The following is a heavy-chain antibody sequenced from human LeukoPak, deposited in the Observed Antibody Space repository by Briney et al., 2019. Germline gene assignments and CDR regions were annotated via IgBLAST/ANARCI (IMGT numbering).Heavy chain of an antibody. CDR3: ARAVRAGYYFDY. V-gene: IGHV3-66*01. Sequence: GGSLRLSCAASEFSVGSNYMTWVRQAPGKGLEWVSLIYSGGSTYYADSVKGRFTISRDNSKNTLYLQMNSLRAEDTAVYYCARAVRAGYYFDYWGQGTLVTVSS. CDR2: IYSGGST. D-gene: IGHD3-10*01. J-gene: IGHJ4*02. CDR1: EFSVGSNY.